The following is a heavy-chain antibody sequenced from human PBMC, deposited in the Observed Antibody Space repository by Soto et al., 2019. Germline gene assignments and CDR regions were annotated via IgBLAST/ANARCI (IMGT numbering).Heavy chain of an antibody. CDR3: RRDYFYYGMDV. V-gene: IGHV3-15*01. D-gene: IGHD2-21*01. CDR2: IKSKTDGGTT. CDR1: GFSFRNAW. J-gene: IGHJ6*02. Sequence: EVQLVESGGGLVQPGGSLRLSCAASGFSFRNAWMSWVRQAPGKGLEWVGRIKSKTDGGTTDYAAPVKGRFTISRDNSKNTLYLQMNSLKTEDTAVYYCRRDYFYYGMDVWGQGTTVTVSS.